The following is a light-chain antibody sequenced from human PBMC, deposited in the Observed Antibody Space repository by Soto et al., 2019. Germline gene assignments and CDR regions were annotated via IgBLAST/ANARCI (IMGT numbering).Light chain of an antibody. Sequence: EIVLTQSPATLSLSPGERATLSCRASQSVSSYLAWYQQKPGQAPRLLIYDASNRATGIPARFSGSGSGTDFTLTISSLEPEAFAVYYCQQRSNWPPFGQGTKVEIK. CDR2: DAS. CDR3: QQRSNWPP. CDR1: QSVSSY. J-gene: IGKJ1*01. V-gene: IGKV3-11*01.